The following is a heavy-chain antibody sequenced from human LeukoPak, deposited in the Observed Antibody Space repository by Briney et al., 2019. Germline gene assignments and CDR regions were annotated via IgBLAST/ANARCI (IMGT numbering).Heavy chain of an antibody. CDR2: INSDGSST. CDR1: GFTFSSYW. Sequence: GGSLRLSCAASGFTFSSYWMHWVRQAPGKGLVWVSRINSDGSSTSYADSVKGRFTISRDNAKNTLYLQMNSLGAEDTAVYYCARAGGSYSIDHWGQGTLVTVSS. V-gene: IGHV3-74*01. J-gene: IGHJ4*02. CDR3: ARAGGSYSIDH. D-gene: IGHD1-26*01.